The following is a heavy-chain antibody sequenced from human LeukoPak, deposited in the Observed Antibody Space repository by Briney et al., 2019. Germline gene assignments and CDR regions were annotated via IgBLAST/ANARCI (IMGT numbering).Heavy chain of an antibody. CDR1: GYTFSSYG. V-gene: IGHV1-18*01. CDR3: VRQVDITMALPDY. J-gene: IGHJ4*02. Sequence: GASVKVSCKASGYTFSSYGITWVRQAPGQGLEWMVWISGYNGNTNYAQKFQGRVTMTTDTSTTTAYMELRSLRSDDTAVYYCVRQVDITMALPDYWGQGTLVTVSS. D-gene: IGHD5-18*01. CDR2: ISGYNGNT.